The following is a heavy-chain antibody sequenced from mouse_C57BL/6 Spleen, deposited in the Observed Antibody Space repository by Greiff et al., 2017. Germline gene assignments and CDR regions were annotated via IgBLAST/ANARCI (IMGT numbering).Heavy chain of an antibody. CDR3: ARSLWYAMAY. J-gene: IGHJ4*01. Sequence: QVQLQQPGTELVKPGASVKLSCKASGYTFTSYWMHWVKQRPGQGLEWIGNINPSNGGTNYNAKFKSTATMTVDKSSSQAYMHLSSLKSADSSVYYCARSLWYAMAYWGQGTSVTVSA. V-gene: IGHV1-53*01. D-gene: IGHD1-1*02. CDR2: INPSNGGT. CDR1: GYTFTSYW.